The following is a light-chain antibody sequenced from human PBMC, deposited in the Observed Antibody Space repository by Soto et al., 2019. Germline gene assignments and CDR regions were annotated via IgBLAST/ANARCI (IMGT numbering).Light chain of an antibody. CDR1: RSDVGSYNL. CDR2: GVD. CDR3: CSYAGGSTFPYV. J-gene: IGLJ1*01. Sequence: QSVLTQPASVSGSPGQSITISCTGTRSDVGSYNLVSWYQQHPGKAPKLMIYGVDKRPSGLSNRFSGSKSGNTASLTISGLQAEDEADYYCCSYAGGSTFPYVFAAGTKVTVL. V-gene: IGLV2-23*02.